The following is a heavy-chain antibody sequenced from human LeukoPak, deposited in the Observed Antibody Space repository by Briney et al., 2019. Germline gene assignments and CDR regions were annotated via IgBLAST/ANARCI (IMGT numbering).Heavy chain of an antibody. CDR1: GGSLSSYY. CDR2: IYYSGST. Sequence: SETLPLTCTVSGGSLSSYYWSWIRQPPGKGLEWIGYIYYSGSTNYNPSLKSRVTISVDTSKNQFSLKLSSVTAADTAVYYCARDSAFLAFDYWGQGTLVTVSS. J-gene: IGHJ4*02. V-gene: IGHV4-59*01. CDR3: ARDSAFLAFDY. D-gene: IGHD2/OR15-2a*01.